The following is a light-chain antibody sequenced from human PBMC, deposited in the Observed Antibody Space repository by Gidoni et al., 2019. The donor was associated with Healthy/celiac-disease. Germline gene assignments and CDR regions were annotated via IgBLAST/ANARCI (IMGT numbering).Light chain of an antibody. V-gene: IGLV2-14*01. Sequence: QSALTQPASVSGSPGQSITISCTGTSSDVGGYHYVSWYQQHPGKAPKLMIYDVSNRPSGVSNRSSGSKSGNTASLTISGLQAEDEADYYCSSYTSSSTLGVFGGGTKLTVL. CDR2: DVS. CDR3: SSYTSSSTLGV. CDR1: SSDVGGYHY. J-gene: IGLJ2*01.